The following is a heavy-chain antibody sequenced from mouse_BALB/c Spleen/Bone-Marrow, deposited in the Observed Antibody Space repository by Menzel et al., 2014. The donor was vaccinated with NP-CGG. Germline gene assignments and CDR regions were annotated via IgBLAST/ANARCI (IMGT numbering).Heavy chain of an antibody. CDR3: ARDDYAY. CDR2: IYPGNVNT. Sequence: QVQLQQSGPELVKPGASVRISCKASGYTFXSYYIHRVKQRPGQGLEWIGWIYPGNVNTKYNEKFKGKATLTADKSSSTAYMQLSSLTSEDSAVYFCARDDYAYWGQGTLVTVSA. D-gene: IGHD2-4*01. CDR1: GYTFXSYY. J-gene: IGHJ3*01. V-gene: IGHV1S56*01.